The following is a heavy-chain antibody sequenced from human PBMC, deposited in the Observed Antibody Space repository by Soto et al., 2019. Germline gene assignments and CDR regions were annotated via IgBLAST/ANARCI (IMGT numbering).Heavy chain of an antibody. CDR3: ARGEVVALGY. J-gene: IGHJ4*02. CDR2: IYHSGST. CDR1: GGSISRGGYS. V-gene: IGHV4-30-2*01. Sequence: QLQLQESGSGLVKPSQTLSLTCAVSGGSISRGGYSWSRIRQPPGQGLEWIGYIYHSGSTYYNPSLKSRVTLSVDRSKNQFSLKLSSVTAADTAVYYCARGEVVALGYWGQGTLVTVSS. D-gene: IGHD5-12*01.